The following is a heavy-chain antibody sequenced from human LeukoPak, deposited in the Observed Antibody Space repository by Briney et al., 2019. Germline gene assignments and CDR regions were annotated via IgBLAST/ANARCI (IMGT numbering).Heavy chain of an antibody. J-gene: IGHJ4*02. CDR2: ISGDGGST. D-gene: IGHD3-16*02. CDR3: GKGRLGELSL. Sequence: GGSLRLSCAASGFTFDDYAMHWVRQAPGKGLEWVSLISGDGGSTYYVDSVKGRFTISRDNSKSSLYLQMNSLRTEDTALYYCGKGRLGELSLWGQGTLVTVSS. V-gene: IGHV3-43*02. CDR1: GFTFDDYA.